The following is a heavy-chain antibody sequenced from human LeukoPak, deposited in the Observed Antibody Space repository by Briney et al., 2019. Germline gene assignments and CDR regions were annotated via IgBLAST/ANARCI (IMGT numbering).Heavy chain of an antibody. D-gene: IGHD5-12*01. CDR3: ARVRATGAFDY. V-gene: IGHV4-59*08. CDR1: GGSISSYY. J-gene: IGHJ4*02. CDR2: TYYSGST. Sequence: SETLSLTRTVSGGSISSYYWSRIRQPPGKGLEWIGYTYYSGSTNYNPSPKSRVTISVDTSKNQFSLKLSSVTAADTAVYYCARVRATGAFDYWGQGTLVTVSS.